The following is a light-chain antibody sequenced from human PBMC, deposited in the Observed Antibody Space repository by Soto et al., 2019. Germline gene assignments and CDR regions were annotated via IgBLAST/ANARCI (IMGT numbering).Light chain of an antibody. CDR2: DAS. V-gene: IGKV3-11*01. Sequence: EIVLTQSPATLSLSPGERATLSCRASQSVSSYLAWYQQKPGQAPRLLISDASNRATGIPARFSGSGSGTDFTLTISSLEPEDCAVYYCHQRSNWPLTFGGGTKVEIK. J-gene: IGKJ4*01. CDR1: QSVSSY. CDR3: HQRSNWPLT.